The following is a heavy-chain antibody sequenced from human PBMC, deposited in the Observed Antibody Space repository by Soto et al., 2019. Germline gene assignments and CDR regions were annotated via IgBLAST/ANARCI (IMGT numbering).Heavy chain of an antibody. CDR1: GGTYNTLA. Sequence: QVQLVQSGAEVKKPGSSVKVSCKASGGTYNTLAISWVRQAPGQGLEWMGGIIPVLGPAFYAQKFQGRVTITAVKSTTTAYLELTSLRSEDTAVYYCVRAAKRYFDYWGQGTLVTVSS. J-gene: IGHJ4*02. CDR3: VRAAKRYFDY. CDR2: IIPVLGPA. V-gene: IGHV1-69*06.